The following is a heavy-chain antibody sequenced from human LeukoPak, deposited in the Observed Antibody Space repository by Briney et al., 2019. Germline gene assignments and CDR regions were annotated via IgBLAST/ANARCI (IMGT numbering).Heavy chain of an antibody. J-gene: IGHJ6*04. CDR3: AREVDYGSGSYSYGMDV. CDR1: GYTFTGYY. V-gene: IGHV1-2*04. Sequence: ASVKVSGKASGYTFTGYYMHWVRQAPGQGLEWMGWINPNSGGTNYAQKFQGWVTMTRDTSISTAYMELSRLRSDDTAVYYCAREVDYGSGSYSYGMDVWGKGTTVTVSS. D-gene: IGHD3-10*01. CDR2: INPNSGGT.